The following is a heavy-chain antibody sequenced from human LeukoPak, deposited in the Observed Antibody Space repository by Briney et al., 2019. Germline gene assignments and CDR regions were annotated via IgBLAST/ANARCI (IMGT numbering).Heavy chain of an antibody. J-gene: IGHJ4*02. CDR2: IYYNGDT. CDR1: GDSITSTY. D-gene: IGHD3-16*01. V-gene: IGHV4-59*08. Sequence: SEILSLTCTVSGDSITSTYWSWIRQPPGKGLEYLGYIYYNGDTNYNPSLRGRLTLSLDMSKNQFSLKLTSVTAADTAVYFCAKTARVPYYWGQGILVTVSS. CDR3: AKTARVPYY.